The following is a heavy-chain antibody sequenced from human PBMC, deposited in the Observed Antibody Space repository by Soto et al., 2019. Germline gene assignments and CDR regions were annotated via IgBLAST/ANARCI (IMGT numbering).Heavy chain of an antibody. CDR2: ISAHSGNT. V-gene: IGHV1-18*01. CDR1: GYAFTTYG. J-gene: IGHJ4*02. CDR3: ARGRDGDY. Sequence: QVHLVQSGAEVKKPGASVKVSCKGSGYAFTTYGITWVRQAPGQGLEWMGWISAHSGNTNYAQKLQGRVTVTGDTSTSPAYMELRSLRLDDTAVYYCARGRDGDYWGQGALVTVSS. D-gene: IGHD6-6*01.